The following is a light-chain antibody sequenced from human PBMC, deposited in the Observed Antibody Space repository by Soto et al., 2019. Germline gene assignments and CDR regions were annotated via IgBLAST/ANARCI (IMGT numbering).Light chain of an antibody. Sequence: IKMNQSPSTLSATVGDRVTITCRASQSISSWLAWYQQKPGKAPKLLIYKASSLESGVPSRFSGSGSGTDFTLTISSLQPEDFATYYCQQSYSTPWTFGQGTKVDIK. J-gene: IGKJ1*01. V-gene: IGKV1-5*03. CDR2: KAS. CDR1: QSISSW. CDR3: QQSYSTPWT.